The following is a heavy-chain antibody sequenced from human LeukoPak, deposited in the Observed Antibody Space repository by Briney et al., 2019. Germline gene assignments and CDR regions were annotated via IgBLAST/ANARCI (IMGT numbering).Heavy chain of an antibody. J-gene: IGHJ6*03. V-gene: IGHV3-11*04. CDR1: GFTFSDYY. D-gene: IGHD6-19*01. Sequence: PGGSLRPSCAASGFTFSDYYMSWIRQAPGKGLEWVSYISSSGSTIYYADSVKGRFTISRDNAKNSLYLQMNSLRAEDTAVYYCARTSGWNYYYYYYMDVWGKGTTVTVSS. CDR3: ARTSGWNYYYYYYMDV. CDR2: ISSSGSTI.